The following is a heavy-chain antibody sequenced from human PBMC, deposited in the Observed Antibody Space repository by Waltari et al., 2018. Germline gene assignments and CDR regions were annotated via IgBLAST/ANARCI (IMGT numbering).Heavy chain of an antibody. CDR1: GGTFSSYA. CDR3: ARGGDIVATYDY. J-gene: IGHJ4*02. D-gene: IGHD5-12*01. Sequence: QVQLVQSGAEVKKPGSSVKVSCKASGGTFSSYAISWVRQAPGQGLEWMGGISPSFGTANYAQKLQGRVTITADESTSTAYMELSSLRSEDTAVYYCARGGDIVATYDYWGQGTLVTVSS. V-gene: IGHV1-69*01. CDR2: ISPSFGTA.